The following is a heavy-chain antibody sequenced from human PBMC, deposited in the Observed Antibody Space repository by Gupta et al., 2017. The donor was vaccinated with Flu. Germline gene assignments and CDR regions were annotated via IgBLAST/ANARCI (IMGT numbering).Heavy chain of an antibody. CDR1: GFTFSDYY. CDR3: ARSRRRAKYYFDY. CDR2: ISSSSSYT. J-gene: IGHJ4*02. V-gene: IGHV3-11*05. D-gene: IGHD1-1*01. Sequence: QVQLVESGGGLVKPGGSLRLSCAASGFTFSDYYMSWIRQAPGKGLEWVSYISSSSSYTNYADAVKGRFTISRDNAKNSLYLQMNSLRAEDTAVYYCARSRRRAKYYFDYWGQGTLVTVSS.